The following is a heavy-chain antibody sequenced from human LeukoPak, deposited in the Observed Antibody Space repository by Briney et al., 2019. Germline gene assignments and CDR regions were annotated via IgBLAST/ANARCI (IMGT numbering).Heavy chain of an antibody. V-gene: IGHV4-39*07. CDR2: IYYSGST. CDR1: GGSISSSSYY. J-gene: IGHJ3*02. Sequence: SETLSLTCTVSGGSISSSSYYWGWIRQPPGKGLEWIGSIYYSGSTYYNPSLKSRVTISVDTSKNQFSLKLSSVTAADTAVYYCAREEVGDRGDAFDIWGQGTMVTVSS. D-gene: IGHD3-22*01. CDR3: AREEVGDRGDAFDI.